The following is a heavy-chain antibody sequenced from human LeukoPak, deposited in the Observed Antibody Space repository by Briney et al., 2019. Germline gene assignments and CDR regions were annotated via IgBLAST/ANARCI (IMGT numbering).Heavy chain of an antibody. CDR1: GGSISSGSYY. J-gene: IGHJ4*02. D-gene: IGHD3-22*01. Sequence: SSETLSLTCTVSGGSISSGSYYWGWIRQAPEWGLEWIGEINHDGSTNYNPSLKSRVTISLDTSKNQFSLKMSSVTAADTAVYYCARRYYDSSDYFKIHYFDYWGQGTLVTVSS. V-gene: IGHV4-39*07. CDR2: INHDGST. CDR3: ARRYYDSSDYFKIHYFDY.